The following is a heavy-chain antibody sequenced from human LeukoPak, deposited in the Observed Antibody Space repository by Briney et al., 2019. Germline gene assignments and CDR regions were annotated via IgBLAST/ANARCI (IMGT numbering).Heavy chain of an antibody. CDR2: IYYSGST. J-gene: IGHJ4*02. CDR3: ARFSTSDFDY. CDR1: GGSISSSSYY. D-gene: IGHD2/OR15-2a*01. V-gene: IGHV4-39*01. Sequence: PSETLSLTCTVSGGSISSSSYYWGWIRQAPGKGLEWIGSIYYSGSTYYNPSLKSRVTISVDTSKNQFSLKLSSVTAADTAVYYCARFSTSDFDYWGQGTLVTVSS.